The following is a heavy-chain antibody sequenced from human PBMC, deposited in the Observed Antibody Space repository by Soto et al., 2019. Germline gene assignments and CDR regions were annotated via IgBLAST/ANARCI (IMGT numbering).Heavy chain of an antibody. V-gene: IGHV3-23*01. CDR3: ARSISSIEPADY. D-gene: IGHD6-6*01. Sequence: GGSQRLSCPASGFTFNSYAMSWVRQAPGKGLAWVSTISGGGGAIYYADSVKGRFTISRDNSKNTLSLQMSSLRAEDTAIYFCARSISSIEPADYWGQGTLVTVSS. CDR2: ISGGGGAI. J-gene: IGHJ4*02. CDR1: GFTFNSYA.